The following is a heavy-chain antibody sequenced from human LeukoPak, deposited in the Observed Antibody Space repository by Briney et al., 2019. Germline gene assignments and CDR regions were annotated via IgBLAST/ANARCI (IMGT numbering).Heavy chain of an antibody. D-gene: IGHD6-19*01. CDR3: ASGSSRAGFDY. Sequence: PSETLSLTCTVSGGSINSYYWSWIRQPAGKGLEWIGRVYSSGSTNYNPSLKSRVTMSIDTSKNQFSPKLSSVTAADTAVYYCASGSSRAGFDYWGQGTLVTVSS. CDR1: GGSINSYY. CDR2: VYSSGST. J-gene: IGHJ4*02. V-gene: IGHV4-4*07.